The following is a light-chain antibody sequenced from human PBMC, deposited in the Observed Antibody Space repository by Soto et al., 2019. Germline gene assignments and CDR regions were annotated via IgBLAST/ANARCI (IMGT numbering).Light chain of an antibody. V-gene: IGKV1-27*01. CDR1: QGIRNF. J-gene: IGKJ3*01. Sequence: DIQMTQSPTSLSASVGDRVTITCRARQGIRNFVAWYQQKPGKAPKLLIYAASTLQSGVPSRFSGSGSGTDFTLTINSLQHEDVATYSCQKYSSVPVFGPGTKVEIK. CDR2: AAS. CDR3: QKYSSVPV.